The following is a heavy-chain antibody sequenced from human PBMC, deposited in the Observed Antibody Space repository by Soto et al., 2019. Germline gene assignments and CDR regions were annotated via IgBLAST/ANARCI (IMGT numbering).Heavy chain of an antibody. D-gene: IGHD4-17*01. CDR3: ARARGGDSGDYASLFDR. Sequence: VQLQESGPGLVTPSQTLSLTCTVFGCSVSIGDYHWGWIRQRPGKVLEWIGYIHDSGNTYYNPSRKCRATISLDTSQIQFSLKVTSMTAADTAGYFCARARGGDSGDYASLFDRWGQGNLVTVSS. CDR2: IHDSGNT. CDR1: GCSVSIGDYH. V-gene: IGHV4-30-4*01. J-gene: IGHJ5*02.